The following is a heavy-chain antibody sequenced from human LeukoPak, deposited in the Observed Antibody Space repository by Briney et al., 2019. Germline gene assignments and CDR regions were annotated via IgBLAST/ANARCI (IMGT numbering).Heavy chain of an antibody. CDR3: ARAAADKNIGSFFDY. CDR1: GDSISSGDHY. D-gene: IGHD2/OR15-2a*01. V-gene: IGHV4-30-4*01. J-gene: IGHJ4*02. Sequence: PSQTLSLTCTVSGDSISSGDHYWSWIRQPPGKGLEWIGYIHYSGSTYYNPSLKSRLIMSVDMSKNQFSLSLNSLTAADSAVYYCARAAADKNIGSFFDYGGQGPLVPVPS. CDR2: IHYSGST.